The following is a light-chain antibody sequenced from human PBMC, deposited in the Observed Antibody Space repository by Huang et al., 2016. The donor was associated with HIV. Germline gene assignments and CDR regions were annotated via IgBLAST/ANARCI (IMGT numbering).Light chain of an antibody. CDR2: DTS. J-gene: IGKJ4*01. CDR3: QQYDNWPPGLT. CDR1: QNVRNN. Sequence: EIMMTQSPATLSVSPGGKATISCRASQNVRNNLAWYQQKTGQAPRLLIYDTSTRASGIPARFSGSGSGTEFTLTISGLQSEDFAIYYCQQYDNWPPGLTFGGGTKVEI. V-gene: IGKV3D-15*01.